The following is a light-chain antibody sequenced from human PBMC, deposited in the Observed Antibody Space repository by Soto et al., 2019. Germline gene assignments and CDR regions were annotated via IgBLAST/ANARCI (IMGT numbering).Light chain of an antibody. Sequence: DIQMTQSPSSLSASVGGRVTITCRASQPISKNLNWYQQRPGKPPNLLIYASSSLQRGVPPRFSGGGSGTEFTLTITSLQPEDFATYYCQQTDITPITFGQGTRLEIK. CDR1: QPISKN. CDR2: ASS. V-gene: IGKV1-39*01. J-gene: IGKJ5*01. CDR3: QQTDITPIT.